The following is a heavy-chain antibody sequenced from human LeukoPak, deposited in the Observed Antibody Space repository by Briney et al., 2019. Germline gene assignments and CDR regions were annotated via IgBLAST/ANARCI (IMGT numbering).Heavy chain of an antibody. CDR3: ARAVPAAMNYYGMDV. J-gene: IGHJ6*02. Sequence: PSETLSLTCTVSGGSISSYYWSWIRQPAGKGLEWIGRIYASGNTNYNPSLKSRVTMSVDTSKNQFSLKLTSVTAADTAVYYCARAVPAAMNYYGMDVWGQGTTVTVSS. V-gene: IGHV4-4*07. CDR2: IYASGNT. D-gene: IGHD2-2*01. CDR1: GGSISSYY.